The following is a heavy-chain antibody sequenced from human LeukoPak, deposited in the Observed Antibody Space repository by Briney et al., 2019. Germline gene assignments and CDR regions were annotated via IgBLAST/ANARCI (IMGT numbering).Heavy chain of an antibody. CDR1: GYTLSTYT. V-gene: IGHV1-3*01. CDR2: IYAGNGNV. J-gene: IGHJ4*02. CDR3: AREVAI. Sequence: EASVKVSCTASGYTLSTYTMHWLRQAPGQRPEWMGCIYAGNGNVKYSQNFQARVTITRDTSANTAYLELSSLRSEDTAVYYCAREVAIWGQGTLVTVSS. D-gene: IGHD2-15*01.